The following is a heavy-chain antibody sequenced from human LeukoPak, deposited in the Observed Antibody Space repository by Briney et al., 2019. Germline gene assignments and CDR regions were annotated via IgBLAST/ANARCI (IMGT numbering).Heavy chain of an antibody. CDR2: IRSEAYTGTT. CDR1: GFTFGDYA. V-gene: IGHV3-49*04. CDR3: TRAAAATTIYFDY. J-gene: IGHJ4*02. D-gene: IGHD1-26*01. Sequence: PGGSLRLSCTASGFTFGDYAMNWVRQAPGKGLEWVGFIRSEAYTGTTEYAASVKGRFTISRDDSKSIAYLQMNSLKTEDTAVYYCTRAAAATTIYFDYWGQGTLVTVSS.